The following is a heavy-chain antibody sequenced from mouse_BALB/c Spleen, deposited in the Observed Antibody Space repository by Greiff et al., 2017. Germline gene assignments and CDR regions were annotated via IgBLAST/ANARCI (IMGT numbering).Heavy chain of an antibody. J-gene: IGHJ3*01. Sequence: EVKLQESGGGLVKPGGSLKLSCAASGFTFSSYAMSWVRQSPEKRLEWVAEISSGGSYTYYPDTVTGRFTISRDNAKNTLYLDMSSLRSEDTAMYYCAREDYYYGSSYVTGLDYWGQGTPVTVSA. CDR1: GFTFSSYA. CDR2: ISSGGSYT. V-gene: IGHV5-9-4*01. D-gene: IGHD1-1*01. CDR3: AREDYYYGSSYVTGLDY.